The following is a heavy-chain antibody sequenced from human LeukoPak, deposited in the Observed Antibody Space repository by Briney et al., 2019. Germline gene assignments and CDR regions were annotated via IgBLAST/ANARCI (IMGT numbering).Heavy chain of an antibody. D-gene: IGHD2-2*01. CDR2: IRSKANSYAT. Sequence: GGSLRLSCAASGFTFSGSAMHWVRQASGKGLEWVGRIRSKANSYATAYAASVKGRFTISRDDSKNTAYLQMNSLKTEDTAVYYCTRPHCSSTSCYRSFDYWGQGTLVTVSS. J-gene: IGHJ4*02. CDR1: GFTFSGSA. V-gene: IGHV3-73*01. CDR3: TRPHCSSTSCYRSFDY.